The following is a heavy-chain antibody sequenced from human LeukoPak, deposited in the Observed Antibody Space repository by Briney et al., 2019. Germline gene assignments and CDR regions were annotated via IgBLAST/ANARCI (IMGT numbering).Heavy chain of an antibody. CDR2: INHSGST. D-gene: IGHD3-3*01. Sequence: SETLSLTCAVYGGSFSGYYWSWIRQPPGKGLEWIGEINHSGSTNYNPSLKSRVTISVDTSKNQFSLKLSSVTAADTAVYYCARTSQYYDFWSGYRIFDYWGQGTLVTVSS. CDR1: GGSFSGYY. CDR3: ARTSQYYDFWSGYRIFDY. J-gene: IGHJ4*02. V-gene: IGHV4-34*01.